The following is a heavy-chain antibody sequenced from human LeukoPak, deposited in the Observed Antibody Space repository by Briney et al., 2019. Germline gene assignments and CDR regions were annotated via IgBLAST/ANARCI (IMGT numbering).Heavy chain of an antibody. D-gene: IGHD3-10*02. V-gene: IGHV3-74*01. CDR3: AELGITMIGGV. CDR2: INSDGSST. Sequence: GGSLRLSCAASGFTFSNYWMHWARQAPGKGLVWVSRINSDGSSTNYADSVKGRFTISRDNAKNTLYLQMNSLRAEDTAVYYCAELGITMIGGVWGKGTTVTISS. J-gene: IGHJ6*04. CDR1: GFTFSNYW.